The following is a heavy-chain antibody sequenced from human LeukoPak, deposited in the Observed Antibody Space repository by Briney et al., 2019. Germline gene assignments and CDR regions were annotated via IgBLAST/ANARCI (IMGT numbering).Heavy chain of an antibody. V-gene: IGHV3-23*01. J-gene: IGHJ2*01. CDR1: GFTFITYG. D-gene: IGHD3-16*02. CDR2: LGGGGAGI. CDR3: AKSFWGSYRFDWYFDL. Sequence: GGSLRLSCAGSGFTFITYGMSWVRQAPGKGLEWVSSLGGGGAGIYYADSVKGRFTISRDNSKNSLYLQMNSLRAEDTALYYCAKSFWGSYRFDWYFDLWGRGTLVTVSS.